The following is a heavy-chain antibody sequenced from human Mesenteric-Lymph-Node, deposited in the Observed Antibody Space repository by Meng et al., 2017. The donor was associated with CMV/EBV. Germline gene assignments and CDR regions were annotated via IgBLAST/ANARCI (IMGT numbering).Heavy chain of an antibody. CDR1: GGSISSAISY. CDR2: FSYSGNT. V-gene: IGHV4-39*07. D-gene: IGHD3-22*01. Sequence: GSLRLSCTVSGGSISSAISYWGWIRQPPGKGLEWIGSFSYSGNTYINPSLKSRVTVSIDVSKNQFSLALTSVTAADTAVYFCARDWGYDSNAYYFNFFDYWGPGMLVTVSS. CDR3: ARDWGYDSNAYYFNFFDY. J-gene: IGHJ4*02.